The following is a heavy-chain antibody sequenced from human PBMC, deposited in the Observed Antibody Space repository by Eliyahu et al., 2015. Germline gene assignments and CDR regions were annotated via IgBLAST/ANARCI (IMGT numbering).Heavy chain of an antibody. CDR2: ITPIFGTA. CDR3: AREAGYSYGFYSLY. Sequence: QVQLVQSGAEVKKPGSSVKVSCKASGGTFSTYAINWVRQAPGQGLEWVGGITPIFGTAKYAQKFQGRVTITADESTSTAYMELSSLRSEDTAVYYCAREAGYSYGFYSLYWGQGTLVTVSS. J-gene: IGHJ4*02. CDR1: GGTFSTYA. D-gene: IGHD5-18*01. V-gene: IGHV1-69*01.